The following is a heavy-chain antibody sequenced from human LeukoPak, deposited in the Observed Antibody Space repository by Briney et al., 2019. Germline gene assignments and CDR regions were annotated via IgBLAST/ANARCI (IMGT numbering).Heavy chain of an antibody. CDR3: ANQGYSSGWYVDY. CDR1: GFTFSSYA. D-gene: IGHD6-19*01. J-gene: IGHJ4*02. Sequence: GGSLRLSCAASGFTFSSYAMSWVRQAPGKGLEWVSAISGSGGSTYYADSVKGRFTISRDNSKNTLYLQMNSLRAEDTAVCYCANQGYSSGWYVDYWGQGTLVTVSS. CDR2: ISGSGGST. V-gene: IGHV3-23*01.